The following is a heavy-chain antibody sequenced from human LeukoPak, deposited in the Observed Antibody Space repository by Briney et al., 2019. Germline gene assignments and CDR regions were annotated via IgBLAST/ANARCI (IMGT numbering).Heavy chain of an antibody. V-gene: IGHV6-1*01. D-gene: IGHD5-18*01. CDR2: TYYRSKWYN. CDR1: GDSVSSNSAA. CDR3: ATSGYSYVSFDY. Sequence: SQTLSLTCAISGDSVSSNSAAWNWIRQSPSRGLEWLGRTYYRSKWYNDYAVSVKSRITINPDTSKHQFSLKLSSVTAADTAVYYCATSGYSYVSFDYWGQGTLVTVSS. J-gene: IGHJ4*02.